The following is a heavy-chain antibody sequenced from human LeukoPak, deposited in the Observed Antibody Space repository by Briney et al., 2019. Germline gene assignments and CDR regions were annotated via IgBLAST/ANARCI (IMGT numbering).Heavy chain of an antibody. CDR1: GGSISSSSYY. CDR3: ASHGGYFDRFDY. V-gene: IGHV4-61*05. Sequence: SSETLSLTCTVSGGSISSSSYYWGWIRQPPGKGLEWIGYIYYSGSTNYNPSLKSRVTISVDTSKNQFSLKLSSVTAADTAVYYCASHGGYFDRFDYWGQGTLVTVSS. J-gene: IGHJ4*02. CDR2: IYYSGST. D-gene: IGHD3-9*01.